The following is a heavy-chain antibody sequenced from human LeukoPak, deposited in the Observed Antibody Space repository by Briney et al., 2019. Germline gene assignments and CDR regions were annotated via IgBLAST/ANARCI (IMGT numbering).Heavy chain of an antibody. CDR3: ASHSSSWYVDY. D-gene: IGHD6-13*01. CDR1: GFTFSSYA. J-gene: IGHJ4*02. Sequence: PGGSLRLSCAASGFTFSSYAMSWVRQAPGKGLEWGSAISGSGGSTDYADSVKGRFTISRDNSKNTLYLQMNSLRAEDTAVYYCASHSSSWYVDYWGQGTLVTVSS. V-gene: IGHV3-23*01. CDR2: ISGSGGST.